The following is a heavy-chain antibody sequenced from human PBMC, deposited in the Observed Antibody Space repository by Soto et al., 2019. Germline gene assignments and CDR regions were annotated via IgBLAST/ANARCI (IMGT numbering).Heavy chain of an antibody. Sequence: SVKVSCKAPGGTFSSYAISWVRQAPGQGLEWMGGIIPIFGTANYAQKFQGRVTITADESTSTAYMELSSLRSEDTAVYYCAREDIVVVPAAIAYYYYGMDVWGQGTTVTVS. CDR3: AREDIVVVPAAIAYYYYGMDV. V-gene: IGHV1-69*13. CDR2: IIPIFGTA. D-gene: IGHD2-2*02. J-gene: IGHJ6*02. CDR1: GGTFSSYA.